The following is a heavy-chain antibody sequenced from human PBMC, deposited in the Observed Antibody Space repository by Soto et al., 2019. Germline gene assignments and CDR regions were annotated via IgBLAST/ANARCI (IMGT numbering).Heavy chain of an antibody. CDR1: GYTFTSYY. D-gene: IGHD3-3*01. J-gene: IGHJ6*02. CDR2: INPSGGST. CDR3: ASDYDFWSGYWEDYYYYCGMDV. Sequence: ASVKVSCKASGYTFTSYYMHWVRQAPGQGLEWMGIINPSGGSTSYAQKFQGRVTMTRDTSTSTVYMELSSLRSEDTAVYYCASDYDFWSGYWEDYYYYCGMDVWGQGTTVTVSS. V-gene: IGHV1-46*01.